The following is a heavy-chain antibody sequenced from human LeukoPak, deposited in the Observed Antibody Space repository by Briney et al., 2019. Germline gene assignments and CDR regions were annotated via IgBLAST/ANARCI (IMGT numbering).Heavy chain of an antibody. V-gene: IGHV3-48*03. CDR1: GFTFSSYA. J-gene: IGHJ4*02. Sequence: PGGSLRLSRAASGFTFSSYAMSWVRQAPGKGREWVSHIRSNGDDIRYADSVKGRFTISRDDAKNSLFLQMNSLRVEDTAIYYCARDKDWAFDYWGQGTLVTVS. D-gene: IGHD3/OR15-3a*01. CDR3: ARDKDWAFDY. CDR2: IRSNGDDI.